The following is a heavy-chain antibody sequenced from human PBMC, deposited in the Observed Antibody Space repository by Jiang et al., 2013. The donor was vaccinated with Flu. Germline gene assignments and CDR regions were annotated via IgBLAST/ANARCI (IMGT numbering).Heavy chain of an antibody. CDR1: GDSASGDSAA. J-gene: IGHJ3*01. D-gene: IGHD3-10*01. V-gene: IGHV6-1*01. Sequence: QTLSLTCAISGDSASGDSAAWNWIRQSPSRGLEWLGRTYYRSKWVNDYAVSVKSRITINPDTSKNQFSLQLNSVTPEDTAVYYCARHPHGSGDTFNVWGQGTMVTVSS. CDR3: ARHPHGSGDTFNV. CDR2: TYYRSKWVN.